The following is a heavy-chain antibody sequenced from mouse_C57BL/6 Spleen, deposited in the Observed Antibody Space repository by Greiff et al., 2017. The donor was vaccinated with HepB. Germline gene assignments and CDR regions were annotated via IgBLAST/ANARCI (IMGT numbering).Heavy chain of an antibody. Sequence: VQLQQPGAELVMPGASVKLSCKASGYTFTSYWMHWVKQRPGQGLEWIGEIDPSDSYTNYNQKFKGKSKLTVDKSSSTAYMQLSSLTSEDSAVYDCAREEGSFDYWGQGTTLTVSS. CDR1: GYTFTSYW. V-gene: IGHV1-69*01. CDR2: IDPSDSYT. J-gene: IGHJ2*01. CDR3: AREEGSFDY.